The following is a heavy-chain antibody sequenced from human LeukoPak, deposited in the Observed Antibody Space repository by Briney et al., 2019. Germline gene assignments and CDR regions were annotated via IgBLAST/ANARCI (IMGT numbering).Heavy chain of an antibody. J-gene: IGHJ4*02. CDR3: ARGVYIAAAQYGY. CDR1: GGSISTYY. Sequence: SETLSLTCTVSGGSISTYYWNWIRQPPGKGLEWIGYIYYSGATNYNPSLKSRVTISVDTSKNQFSLKLSSVTAADTAVYYCARGVYIAAAQYGYWGQGTLVTVSS. V-gene: IGHV4-59*01. CDR2: IYYSGAT. D-gene: IGHD6-13*01.